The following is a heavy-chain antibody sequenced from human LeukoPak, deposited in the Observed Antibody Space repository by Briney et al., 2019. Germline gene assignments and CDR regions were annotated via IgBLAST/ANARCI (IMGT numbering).Heavy chain of an antibody. V-gene: IGHV3-23*01. J-gene: IGHJ4*02. CDR3: AKAPTRYCSGGSCYPLDC. Sequence: GGSLRLSCTASGFTFNNYAMTWVRQSPAKGLEWLSSITDSGDSTYYADSVKGRFTMFRDNSKNTLYLQMNSLRADDSAVYYCAKAPTRYCSGGSCYPLDCWGQGTLVTVSS. CDR2: ITDSGDST. D-gene: IGHD2-15*01. CDR1: GFTFNNYA.